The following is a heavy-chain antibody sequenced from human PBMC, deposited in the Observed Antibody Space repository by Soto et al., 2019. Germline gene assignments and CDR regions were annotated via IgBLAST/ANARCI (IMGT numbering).Heavy chain of an antibody. CDR2: INHSGST. J-gene: IGHJ5*02. CDR3: ARFAGYCSSTSCYNGGFDP. Sequence: QVQLQQWGAGLLKPSETLSLTCAVYGGSFSGYYWSWIRQPPGKGLEWIGEINHSGSTNYNPSLKSRVTISVDTSKNQFSLKLSSVTAADTAVYYCARFAGYCSSTSCYNGGFDPWGQGTLVTVSS. V-gene: IGHV4-34*01. D-gene: IGHD2-2*02. CDR1: GGSFSGYY.